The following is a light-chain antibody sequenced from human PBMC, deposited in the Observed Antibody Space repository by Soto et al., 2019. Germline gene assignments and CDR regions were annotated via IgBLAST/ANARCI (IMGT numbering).Light chain of an antibody. J-gene: IGLJ1*01. CDR1: SSDVGGYNY. V-gene: IGLV2-14*01. CDR3: SSYTSTSTYV. CDR2: HVS. Sequence: QSAPTQPASVSGSPGQSITISCTGTSSDVGGYNYVSWYQQYPGKAPKLMIYHVSNRPSGVSNRFSGSKSGNSASLTISGLQAEDEADYYCSSYTSTSTYVFGTGTKVTVL.